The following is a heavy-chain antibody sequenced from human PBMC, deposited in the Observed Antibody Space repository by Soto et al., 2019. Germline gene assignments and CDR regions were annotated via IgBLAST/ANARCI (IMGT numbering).Heavy chain of an antibody. D-gene: IGHD2-15*01. CDR1: GFTFSDSA. CDR2: VTVSGDTS. CDR3: AKHGCSYPACYPYYYYVDV. Sequence: GGSLGLSCAASGFTFSDSALSWVRQGTGKGLEWVSSVTVSGDTSYYADSVEGRFTISRDNSKNTLYLQMNSLRADDTAVYYCAKHGCSYPACYPYYYYVDVWGEGATVTVSS. V-gene: IGHV3-23*01. J-gene: IGHJ6*03.